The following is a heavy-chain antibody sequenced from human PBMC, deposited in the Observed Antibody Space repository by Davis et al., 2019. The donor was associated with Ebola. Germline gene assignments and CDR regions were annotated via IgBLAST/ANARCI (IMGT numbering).Heavy chain of an antibody. CDR1: GFSLSTSGMC. Sequence: SGPTLAKPTQTLTLTCTFSGFSLSTSGMCVSWIRQPPGKALEWLALIDWDDDKYYSTSLKTRLTISKDTSKNQVVLTMTNMDPVDTATYYCARKIVVVPAASRGYYYYGMDVWGQGTTVTVSS. D-gene: IGHD2-2*01. CDR3: ARKIVVVPAASRGYYYYGMDV. J-gene: IGHJ6*02. CDR2: IDWDDDK. V-gene: IGHV2-70*01.